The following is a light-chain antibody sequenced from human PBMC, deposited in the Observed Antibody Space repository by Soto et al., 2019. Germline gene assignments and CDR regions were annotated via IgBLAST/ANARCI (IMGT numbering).Light chain of an antibody. CDR2: GAS. Sequence: ETVMTQSPVTLSVSPGERATLSCRASQTVDSNLAWYQQKPGQAPRLLIYGASTRATGIPARFSGSGSGIEFTLTISSLQSEDFAVYYCQQYDNWPRTFGQGTKVDIK. CDR3: QQYDNWPRT. V-gene: IGKV3-15*01. CDR1: QTVDSN. J-gene: IGKJ1*01.